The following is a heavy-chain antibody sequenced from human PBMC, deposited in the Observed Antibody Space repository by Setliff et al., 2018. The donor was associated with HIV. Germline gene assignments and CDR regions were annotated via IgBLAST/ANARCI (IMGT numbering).Heavy chain of an antibody. CDR3: ARGLVRMAPNMDV. D-gene: IGHD2-8*01. CDR2: IYYSGST. J-gene: IGHJ6*03. V-gene: IGHV4-39*01. CDR1: GGSISSSSYY. Sequence: SETLSLTCTVSGGSISSSSYYWGWIRQSPGKGLEWIGSIYYSGSTYYNMSLKSRVTISVDTSKNQFSLKLSSVTAAVTAVYYCARGLVRMAPNMDVWGKGTTVTVSS.